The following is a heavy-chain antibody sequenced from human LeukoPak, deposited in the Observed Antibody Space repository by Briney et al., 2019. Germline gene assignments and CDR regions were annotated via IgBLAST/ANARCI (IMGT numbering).Heavy chain of an antibody. CDR2: ISPNSGGT. CDR3: ARQQPRTVTGAYFDY. V-gene: IGHV1-2*02. Sequence: GASVKVSCKASGYTFTGYYMHWVRQAPGQGLEWMGWISPNSGGTNYAQKFQGRVTMTRDTSISTAYMELSRLRSDDTAVYYCARQQPRTVTGAYFDYRGQGTLVTVSS. J-gene: IGHJ4*02. D-gene: IGHD4-17*01. CDR1: GYTFTGYY.